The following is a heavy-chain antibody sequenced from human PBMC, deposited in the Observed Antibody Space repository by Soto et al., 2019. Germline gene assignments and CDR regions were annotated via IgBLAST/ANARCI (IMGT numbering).Heavy chain of an antibody. D-gene: IGHD3-16*01. CDR2: IKSKSDGGTT. V-gene: IGHV3-15*07. CDR1: GFTFSNAW. J-gene: IGHJ6*02. CDR3: TTHSAWGYYYYGMDV. Sequence: GGSLRLSCAASGFTFSNAWMNWVRQAPGKGLEWVGRIKSKSDGGTTDYAAPVTGRFTISRDDSKNMLYLQMNSLKTEDTAVYYCTTHSAWGYYYYGMDVWGQGTTVTVSS.